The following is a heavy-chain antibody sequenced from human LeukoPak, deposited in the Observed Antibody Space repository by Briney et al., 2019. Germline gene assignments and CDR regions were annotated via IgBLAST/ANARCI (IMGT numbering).Heavy chain of an antibody. J-gene: IGHJ4*02. CDR1: GFAFSSYT. CDR2: ITGSGGST. D-gene: IGHD2-21*02. CDR3: AKKTSYCGGDCYPYYFDH. V-gene: IGHV3-23*01. Sequence: GGSLRLSCAASGFAFSSYTMAWVRQAPGKGLEWVSAITGSGGSTYYADSVKGRLTISRDNSKNTVHLQMNSLRADDTAVYYCAKKTSYCGGDCYPYYFDHWGQGTLVTVSS.